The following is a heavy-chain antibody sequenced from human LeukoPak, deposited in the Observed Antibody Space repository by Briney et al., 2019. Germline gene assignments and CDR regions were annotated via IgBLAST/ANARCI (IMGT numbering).Heavy chain of an antibody. CDR3: ARVVGSSSSWCLDY. Sequence: SQTLSLTCAISGDSVSSNSAAWNWIRQSPSRGLEWLGRTYYRSKWYKDYAVSVKSRITINPDTSKNQFSLQLNSVTPEDTAVYYCARVVGSSSSWCLDYWGQGTLVTVSS. J-gene: IGHJ4*02. CDR2: TYYRSKWYK. V-gene: IGHV6-1*01. D-gene: IGHD6-13*01. CDR1: GDSVSSNSAA.